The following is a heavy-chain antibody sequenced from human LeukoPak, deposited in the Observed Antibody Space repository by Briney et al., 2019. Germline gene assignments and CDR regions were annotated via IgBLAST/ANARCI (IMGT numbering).Heavy chain of an antibody. CDR1: GFTFSSYA. V-gene: IGHV3-30*04. J-gene: IGHJ4*02. D-gene: IGHD6-19*01. Sequence: GGSLRLSCAASGFTFSSYAMHWVRQAPGKGLEWVAVISYDGSNKYYADSVKGRFTFSRDNSKNTLYLQMNSLRAEDTAVYYCARDISNQWPDYFDYWGQGTLVTVSS. CDR3: ARDISNQWPDYFDY. CDR2: ISYDGSNK.